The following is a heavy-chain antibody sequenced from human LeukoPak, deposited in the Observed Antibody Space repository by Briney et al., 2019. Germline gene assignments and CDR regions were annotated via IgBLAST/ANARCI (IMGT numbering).Heavy chain of an antibody. CDR2: INPNSGGT. CDR1: GYTFTGYY. D-gene: IGHD3-22*01. CDR3: ARDQRVRDAFDI. Sequence: ASVKVSCKASGYTFTGYYMHWVRQASGQGLEWMGWINPNSGGTNYAQKFQGRVTMTRDTSISTAYMELSRLRSDDTAVYYCARDQRVRDAFDIWGQGTMVTVSS. V-gene: IGHV1-2*02. J-gene: IGHJ3*02.